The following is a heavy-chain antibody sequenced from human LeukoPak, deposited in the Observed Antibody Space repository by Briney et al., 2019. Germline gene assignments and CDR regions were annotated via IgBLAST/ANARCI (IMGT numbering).Heavy chain of an antibody. J-gene: IGHJ4*02. CDR3: ARHGGNGPGTGAGAIDY. V-gene: IGHV4-38-2*02. D-gene: IGHD3-16*01. CDR2: VYHSGST. CDR1: AYSISSGYY. Sequence: SETLSLTCTVTAYSISSGYYWGWIRPPPGKGLECIGGVYHSGSTFYDPSLKSRVTISADTSKNQLSLKLSTVTAEDTAVYYGARHGGNGPGTGAGAIDYWGQGTLVTVSS.